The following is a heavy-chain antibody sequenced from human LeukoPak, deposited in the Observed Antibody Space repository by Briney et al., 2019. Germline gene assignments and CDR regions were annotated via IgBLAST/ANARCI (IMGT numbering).Heavy chain of an antibody. CDR2: INSDGSST. V-gene: IGHV3-74*01. D-gene: IGHD6-19*01. CDR3: ARAVLSSGWYEDNWFDH. Sequence: PGGSLRLSCAAAGFTLSSYWMHCVRHAPGKGLVWVSRINSDGSSTSYADSVKGRFTISRDNAKNTLYLQMNSLRAEDTAVYYCARAVLSSGWYEDNWFDHWGQGTLVTVSS. CDR1: GFTLSSYW. J-gene: IGHJ5*02.